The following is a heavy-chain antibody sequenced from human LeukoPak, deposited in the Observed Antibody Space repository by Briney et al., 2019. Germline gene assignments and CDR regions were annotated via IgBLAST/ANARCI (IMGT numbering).Heavy chain of an antibody. J-gene: IGHJ3*02. CDR3: ARSIVLSGYGAFDI. D-gene: IGHD3-22*01. CDR2: IGSGGGST. CDR1: GFTFSSFA. V-gene: IGHV3-23*01. Sequence: GGSLRLSCAASGFTFSSFAMNWVRQAPGKGLERVSVIGSGGGSTYYADSVKGRFTISRENSKNTLYLQMNSLRAEDTALYYCARSIVLSGYGAFDIWGQGTMVTVSS.